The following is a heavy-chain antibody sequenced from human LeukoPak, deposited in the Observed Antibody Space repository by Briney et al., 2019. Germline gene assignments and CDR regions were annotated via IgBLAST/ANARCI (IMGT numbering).Heavy chain of an antibody. CDR3: ARGRIAVAGTYIPSNWGPQLYYMDV. V-gene: IGHV3-7*01. CDR2: IKQDGSEK. CDR1: GFTFSTYW. D-gene: IGHD6-19*01. J-gene: IGHJ6*03. Sequence: QTGGSLRLSCAASGFTFSTYWMTWVRQAPGKGLEWVANIKQDGSEKYYVDSVKGRFTVSRDNAKNSLYLQMNSLRAEDTAIYYCARGRIAVAGTYIPSNWGPQLYYMDVWGKGTTVTISS.